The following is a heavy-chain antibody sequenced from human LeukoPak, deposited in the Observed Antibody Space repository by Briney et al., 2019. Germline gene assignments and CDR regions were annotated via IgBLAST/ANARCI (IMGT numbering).Heavy chain of an antibody. J-gene: IGHJ4*02. CDR2: IYYSGST. Sequence: SETLSLTCTASGGSISSGDYYWSWIRQPPGKGLEWIGYIYYSGSTYYNPSLKSRVTISVDTSKNQFSLKLSSVTAADTAVYYCARGVYDSSGYHGDYFDYWGQGTLVTVSS. V-gene: IGHV4-30-4*01. CDR1: GGSISSGDYY. CDR3: ARGVYDSSGYHGDYFDY. D-gene: IGHD3-22*01.